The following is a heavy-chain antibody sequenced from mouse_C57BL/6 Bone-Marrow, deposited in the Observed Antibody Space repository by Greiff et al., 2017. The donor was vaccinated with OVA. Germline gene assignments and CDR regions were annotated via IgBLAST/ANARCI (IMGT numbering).Heavy chain of an antibody. CDR2: IWSGGST. Sequence: ESGPGLVQPSQSLSITCTVSGFSLTSYGVHWVRQSPGKGLEWLGVIWSGGSTDYNAAFISRLSISKDNSKSQVFFKMNSLQADDTAIYYCARKGDSSGLYAMDYWGQGTSVTVSS. D-gene: IGHD3-2*02. V-gene: IGHV2-2*01. CDR1: GFSLTSYG. J-gene: IGHJ4*01. CDR3: ARKGDSSGLYAMDY.